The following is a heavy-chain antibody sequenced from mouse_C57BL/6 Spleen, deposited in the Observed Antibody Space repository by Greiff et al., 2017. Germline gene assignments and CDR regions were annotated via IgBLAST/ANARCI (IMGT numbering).Heavy chain of an antibody. Sequence: QVQLQQPGAELVKPGASVKLSCKASGYTFTSYWMQWVKQRPGQGLEWIGEIDPADSYTNYNQKFKGKATLTVDTSSSTAYMQLSSLTSEDSAVYYCARGVYEYDRAGFAYWGQGTLVTVSA. J-gene: IGHJ3*01. CDR2: IDPADSYT. V-gene: IGHV1-50*01. D-gene: IGHD2-4*01. CDR1: GYTFTSYW. CDR3: ARGVYEYDRAGFAY.